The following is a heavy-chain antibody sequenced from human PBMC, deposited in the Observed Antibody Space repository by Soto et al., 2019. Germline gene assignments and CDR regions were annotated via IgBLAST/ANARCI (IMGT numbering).Heavy chain of an antibody. V-gene: IGHV3-7*03. Sequence: GGSLRLSCAASGFTYSSTWMSWFRHAPGPGLGWVANIQQDGREQYYVDSAKGRFPIPRENAKNSLYLQMNSLRAEDTAVYYCARGDEQQLALEVWGQGTTVTVCS. J-gene: IGHJ6*02. CDR2: IQQDGREQ. CDR3: ARGDEQQLALEV. D-gene: IGHD6-13*01. CDR1: GFTYSSTW.